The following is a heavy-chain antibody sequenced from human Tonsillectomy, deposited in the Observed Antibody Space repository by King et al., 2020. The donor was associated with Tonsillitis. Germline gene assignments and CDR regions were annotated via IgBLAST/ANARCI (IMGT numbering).Heavy chain of an antibody. Sequence: QLVQSGGGLVQRGGSLRLSCAASGFTFSSYEMNWVRQAPGKGLEWVSYISSSGSTIYYADSVKGRFTISRDNAKNSLYLQMNSLRAEDTAVYYCATRYNYDFWSGSEGLDYWGQGTLVTVSS. V-gene: IGHV3-48*03. D-gene: IGHD3-3*01. CDR3: ATRYNYDFWSGSEGLDY. CDR2: ISSSGSTI. J-gene: IGHJ4*02. CDR1: GFTFSSYE.